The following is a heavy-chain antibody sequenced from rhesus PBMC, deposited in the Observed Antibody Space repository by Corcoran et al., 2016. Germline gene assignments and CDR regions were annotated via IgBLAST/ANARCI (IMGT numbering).Heavy chain of an antibody. Sequence: QVQLQESGPGLVKPSETLSLTCAVSGYSISSGYYWNWIRQPPGKGLEWIGSIYCSGGSNYLTPSLKRRVTLSVDTSKNQFSLKLSSVTAADTAVYYCARDRAAAGNGNFDYWGQGVLVTVSS. V-gene: IGHV4S14*01. CDR3: ARDRAAAGNGNFDY. CDR1: GYSISSGYY. J-gene: IGHJ4*01. D-gene: IGHD6-25*01. CDR2: IYCSGGSN.